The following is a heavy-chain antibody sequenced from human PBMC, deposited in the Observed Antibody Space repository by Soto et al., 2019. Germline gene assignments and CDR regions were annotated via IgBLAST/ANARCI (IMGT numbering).Heavy chain of an antibody. D-gene: IGHD3-3*01. J-gene: IGHJ4*02. V-gene: IGHV3-23*01. Sequence: GGSLRLSCAASGFTFTNFAMSWVRQAPGKRLEWVSYIGGRGGTILYADSVKGRFAISRDSSKNTLYLQANSLRADDTAVYYCAGTFSFGVGSSFYFDYWGQGTMVTVSS. CDR3: AGTFSFGVGSSFYFDY. CDR1: GFTFTNFA. CDR2: IGGRGGTI.